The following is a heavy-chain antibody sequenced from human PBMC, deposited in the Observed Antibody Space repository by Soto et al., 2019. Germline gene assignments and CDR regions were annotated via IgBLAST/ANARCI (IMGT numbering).Heavy chain of an antibody. CDR3: ARELVVGATPDYFDY. J-gene: IGHJ4*02. CDR1: GYTFTGYY. V-gene: IGHV1-2*02. CDR2: INPNSGGT. D-gene: IGHD1-26*01. Sequence: VKVACKASGYTFTGYYMHWGRQAPGQGLEWMGWINPNSGGTNYAQKVQGRVTMTRDTSISTAYMELSRLRSDDTAVYYCARELVVGATPDYFDYWGQGTLVTVSS.